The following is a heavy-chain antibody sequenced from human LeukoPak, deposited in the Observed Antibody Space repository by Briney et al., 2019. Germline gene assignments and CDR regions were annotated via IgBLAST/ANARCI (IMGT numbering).Heavy chain of an antibody. D-gene: IGHD2-8*02. CDR2: IKQDGSEK. Sequence: GRSLRLSCAASGFTFSSYAMHWVRQAPGKGLEWVANIKQDGSEKYHVDSVKGRFTISRDNAKNSLYLQMNSLRAEDTAVYYCARGWGTSGYFDLWGRGTLVTVSS. CDR1: GFTFSSYA. CDR3: ARGWGTSGYFDL. V-gene: IGHV3-7*01. J-gene: IGHJ2*01.